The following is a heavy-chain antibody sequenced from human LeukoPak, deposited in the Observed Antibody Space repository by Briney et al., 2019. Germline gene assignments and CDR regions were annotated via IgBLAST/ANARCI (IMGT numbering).Heavy chain of an antibody. CDR1: GYTFTSYG. Sequence: ASVKVSCKASGYTFTSYGISWVRQAPGQGLEWMGWISAYNGNTNYAQKLQGRVTMTTDTSTSTAYMELRSLRSDDTAVYYCARELGIEYSSSSGFDYWGQGTLVTVSS. J-gene: IGHJ4*02. V-gene: IGHV1-18*01. CDR3: ARELGIEYSSSSGFDY. CDR2: ISAYNGNT. D-gene: IGHD6-6*01.